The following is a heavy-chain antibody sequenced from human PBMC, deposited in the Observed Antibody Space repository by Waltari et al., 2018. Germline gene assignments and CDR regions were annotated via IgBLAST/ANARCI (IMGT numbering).Heavy chain of an antibody. CDR1: GFTFSSYW. V-gene: IGHV3-74*01. J-gene: IGHJ5*02. Sequence: EVQLVESGGGLVQPGGSLRLSCAASGFTFSSYWMNGVRQAPGKGLVWGSRIQGDRSITTDADSVKGRFTIARDNARSTVYLQMNSLSAEDTAVYYCAKSDWFDPWGQGTLVTVSS. CDR2: IQGDRSIT. CDR3: AKSDWFDP.